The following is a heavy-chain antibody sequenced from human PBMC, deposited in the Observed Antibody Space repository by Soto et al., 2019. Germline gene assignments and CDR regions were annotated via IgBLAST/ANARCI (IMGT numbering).Heavy chain of an antibody. Sequence: PGGSLRLSCAASGFTFSSYGMHWVRQAPGKGLEWVAVIWYDGSNKYYADSVKGRFTISRDNSKNTLYLQMNSLRAEDTAVYYCARCGLYCSGGSCYSCYYYYYMDVWGKGTTVTVSS. V-gene: IGHV3-33*01. D-gene: IGHD2-15*01. CDR3: ARCGLYCSGGSCYSCYYYYYMDV. CDR1: GFTFSSYG. J-gene: IGHJ6*03. CDR2: IWYDGSNK.